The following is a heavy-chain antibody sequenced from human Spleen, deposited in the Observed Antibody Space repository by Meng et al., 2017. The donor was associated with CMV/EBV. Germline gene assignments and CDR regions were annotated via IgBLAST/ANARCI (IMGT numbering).Heavy chain of an antibody. CDR2: ISSSSSYI. V-gene: IGHV3-21*01. J-gene: IGHJ3*02. CDR3: ARETWYGGGHAFDI. D-gene: IGHD4-23*01. CDR1: GFTFSSYS. Sequence: GESLKISCAASGFTFSSYSMNWVRQAPGKGLEWVSSISSSSSYIYYADSVKGRFTISRDNAKNSLSLQMNSLRAEDTAVYFCARETWYGGGHAFDIWGQGTMVTVSS.